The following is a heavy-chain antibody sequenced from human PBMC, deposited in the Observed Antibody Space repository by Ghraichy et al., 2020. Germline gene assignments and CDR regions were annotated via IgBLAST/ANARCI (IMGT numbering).Heavy chain of an antibody. Sequence: PETLSLTCTVSGGSVSSLTSYWGWIRQAPLEGLEWLGSIYNTGSSYYNPSLRSRLTISLDTSNKRFSLNLNSVTAADTAVYYCAMRQGAAVAAHFNYWGKGTLVTVSS. V-gene: IGHV4-39*02. J-gene: IGHJ4*02. CDR1: GGSVSSLTSY. CDR2: IYNTGSS. CDR3: AMRQGAAVAAHFNY. D-gene: IGHD6-19*01.